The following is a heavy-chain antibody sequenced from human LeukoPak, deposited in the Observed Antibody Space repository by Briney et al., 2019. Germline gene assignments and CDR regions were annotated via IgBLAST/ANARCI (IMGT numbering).Heavy chain of an antibody. CDR2: IIPIFGTA. D-gene: IGHD6-19*01. CDR1: GGTFSSYA. Sequence: GASVKVSCKASGGTFSSYAISWVRQAPGQGLEWMGGIIPIFGTANYAQKFQGRVTITADESTSTAYMELSSLRSEDTAVYYCAREAVAGTRGAWFDPWGQGTLVTVSS. CDR3: AREAVAGTRGAWFDP. J-gene: IGHJ5*02. V-gene: IGHV1-69*13.